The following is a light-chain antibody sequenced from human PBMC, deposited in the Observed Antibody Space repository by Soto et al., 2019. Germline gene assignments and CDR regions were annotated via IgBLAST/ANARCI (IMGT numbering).Light chain of an antibody. CDR2: AAS. V-gene: IGKV3-20*01. CDR1: QSVSSNY. J-gene: IGKJ3*01. Sequence: EIVLTQSPGTLSLSPEERATLSCRASQSVSSNYLAWYQHKPGQGPRLLIYAASSRATGITDRFSGSGSKTEFTISISRLEPEYIALYYFHKYGRAFTFGTGNKVDI. CDR3: HKYGRAFT.